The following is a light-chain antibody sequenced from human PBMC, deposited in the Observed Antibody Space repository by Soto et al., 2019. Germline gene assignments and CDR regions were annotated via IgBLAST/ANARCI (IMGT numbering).Light chain of an antibody. CDR1: TSDVGGYNF. CDR2: EVS. J-gene: IGLJ3*02. V-gene: IGLV2-14*01. CDR3: LSYTSSITWV. Sequence: QSALTQPASVSGSPGQSITISCTGTTSDVGGYNFVSRYQQHPGKAPKLMIYEVSNRPSGVSHRFSGSKSGNTASLTISGLQAEDEADYYCLSYTSSITWVFGGGTKVTVL.